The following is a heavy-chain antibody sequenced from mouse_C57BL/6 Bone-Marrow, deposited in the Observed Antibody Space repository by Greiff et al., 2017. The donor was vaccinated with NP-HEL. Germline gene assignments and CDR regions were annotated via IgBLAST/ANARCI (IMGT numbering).Heavy chain of an antibody. Sequence: QVQLQQSGAELARPGASVKLSCKASGYTFTSYGISWVKQRTGQGLEWIGEIYPRSGNTYYNEKFKGKATLTADKSSSTAYMALRSLTSEDSAVYFCARYYYGSSPFDYWGQGTTLTVSS. D-gene: IGHD1-1*01. J-gene: IGHJ2*01. CDR1: GYTFTSYG. CDR2: IYPRSGNT. CDR3: ARYYYGSSPFDY. V-gene: IGHV1-81*01.